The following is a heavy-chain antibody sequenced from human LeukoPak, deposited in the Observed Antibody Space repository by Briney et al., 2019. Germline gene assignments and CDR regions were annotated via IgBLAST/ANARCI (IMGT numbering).Heavy chain of an antibody. D-gene: IGHD3-9*01. V-gene: IGHV4-59*04. Sequence: SETLSLTCTVSGGSISSYYWSWIRQPPGKGLEWIGYIYYSGSTYYNPSLKSRVTISVDTSKNQFSLKLSSVTAADTAVYYCATSLRYFDWLPQTDYWGQGTLVTVSS. J-gene: IGHJ4*02. CDR3: ATSLRYFDWLPQTDY. CDR2: IYYSGST. CDR1: GGSISSYY.